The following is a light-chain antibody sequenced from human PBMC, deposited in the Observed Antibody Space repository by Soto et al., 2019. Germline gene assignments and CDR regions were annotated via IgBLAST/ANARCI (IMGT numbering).Light chain of an antibody. CDR1: QSVSNY. CDR3: QQRSSWPPT. V-gene: IGKV3-11*01. J-gene: IGKJ4*01. CDR2: AAS. Sequence: EIVLMQSPGTLSLSPGERATLSCRATQSVSNYLAWYQQKPGQAPRLLIYAASSRASGIPDRFSGSGSGTDFTLTISSLEPEDFALYFCQQRSSWPPTFGGGTKVDIK.